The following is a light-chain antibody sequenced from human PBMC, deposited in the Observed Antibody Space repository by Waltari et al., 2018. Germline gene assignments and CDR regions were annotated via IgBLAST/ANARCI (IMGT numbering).Light chain of an antibody. CDR2: VAS. CDR3: QQTYTALWT. J-gene: IGKJ1*01. V-gene: IGKV1-39*01. CDR1: QKLKNF. Sequence: IQMTQSPSSLSASVGDRVIITCRASQKLKNFLNWFQQKPGEAPQLLIYVASTLPSRVSSRFFCSGFGTDFTLTISSLQPEDFATYFCQQTYTALWTCGQGTKVDI.